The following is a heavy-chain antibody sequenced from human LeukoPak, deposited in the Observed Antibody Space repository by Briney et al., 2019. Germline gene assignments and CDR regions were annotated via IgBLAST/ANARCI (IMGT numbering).Heavy chain of an antibody. CDR2: IIPIFGTA. Sequence: SVKVSCKASGGTFSSYAISWVRPAPGQGLEWMGGIIPIFGTANYAQKFQGRVTITADESTSTAYMELSSLRSEDTAVYYCARGDLDTAMVTENYYYYYGMDVWGKGTTVTVSS. V-gene: IGHV1-69*13. CDR1: GGTFSSYA. D-gene: IGHD5-18*01. CDR3: ARGDLDTAMVTENYYYYYGMDV. J-gene: IGHJ6*04.